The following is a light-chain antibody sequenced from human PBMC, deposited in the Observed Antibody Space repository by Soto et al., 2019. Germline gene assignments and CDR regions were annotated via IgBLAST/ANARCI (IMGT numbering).Light chain of an antibody. CDR2: SNN. CDR1: SSNIGSNT. J-gene: IGLJ2*01. Sequence: QSVLTQPPSASGTPGQRVTISCSGTSSNIGSNTVNWYQQLPGTAPNLLIYSNNQRPSGVPDRFSASKAGTSASLAISGLQSEDEAAYYCAACDDSLNGVVFGGGTKVTVL. V-gene: IGLV1-44*01. CDR3: AACDDSLNGVV.